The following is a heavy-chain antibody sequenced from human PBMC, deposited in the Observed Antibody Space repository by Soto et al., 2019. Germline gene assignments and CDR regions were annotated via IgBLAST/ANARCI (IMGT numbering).Heavy chain of an antibody. Sequence: TLSLTCAISGDSVSSNSAAWNWIRQSPSRGLEWLGRTYYRSKWYNDYAVSVKSRITINPDTSKNQFSLQLNSVTPEDTAVYYCARATLGSSGWYSPAFDIWGQGTMVTVSS. CDR2: TYYRSKWYN. CDR1: GDSVSSNSAA. D-gene: IGHD6-19*01. CDR3: ARATLGSSGWYSPAFDI. V-gene: IGHV6-1*01. J-gene: IGHJ3*02.